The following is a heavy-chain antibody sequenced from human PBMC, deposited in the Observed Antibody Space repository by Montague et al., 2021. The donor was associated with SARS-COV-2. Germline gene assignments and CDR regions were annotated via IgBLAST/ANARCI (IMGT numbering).Heavy chain of an antibody. CDR1: GDSVSSNSAA. V-gene: IGHV6-1*01. J-gene: IGHJ6*02. D-gene: IGHD5-18*01. Sequence: CAISGDSVSSNSAAWNWLRQSPSTGLEWLGRTYYRSKWYNDYAVSVKSRITINPDTSKNQFSLQLNSVTPEDTAMYYCARDTRIQLWFDRGYYYGMDVWGQGAKVTVSS. CDR3: ARDTRIQLWFDRGYYYGMDV. CDR2: TYYRSKWYN.